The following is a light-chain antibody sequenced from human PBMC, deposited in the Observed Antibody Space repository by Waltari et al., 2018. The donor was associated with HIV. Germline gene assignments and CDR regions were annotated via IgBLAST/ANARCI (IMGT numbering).Light chain of an antibody. Sequence: QSVLTQPPSASGTPGQRVTISCSGSSSNIESNYVYWYQQLPGTAPKLLIYRNNQRPSGVPDRFSGSKSGNTASLTVSGLQAEDEADYYCGSYSGSKNFAVFGGGTKLTVL. CDR2: RNN. V-gene: IGLV1-47*01. J-gene: IGLJ3*02. CDR3: GSYSGSKNFAV. CDR1: SSNIESNY.